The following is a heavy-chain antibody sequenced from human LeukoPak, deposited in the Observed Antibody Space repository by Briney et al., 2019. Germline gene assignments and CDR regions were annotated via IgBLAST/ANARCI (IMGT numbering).Heavy chain of an antibody. CDR2: ISSSSSYI. CDR1: GFTFSSYS. CDR3: ARATYYYDTSGYYSYYYGMDV. D-gene: IGHD3-22*01. V-gene: IGHV3-21*01. Sequence: GGSLRLSCAAPGFTFSSYSMNWVRQAPGKGLEWVSSISSSSSYIYYADSVKGRFTISRDNAMNSLYLQMNSLRAEDTAVYYCARATYYYDTSGYYSYYYGMDVWGQGTTVTVSS. J-gene: IGHJ6*02.